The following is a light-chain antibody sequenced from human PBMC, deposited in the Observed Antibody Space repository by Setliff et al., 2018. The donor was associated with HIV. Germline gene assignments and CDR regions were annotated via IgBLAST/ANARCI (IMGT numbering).Light chain of an antibody. CDR2: EVT. CDR3: CSYAGSNDYV. CDR1: SSDVGSYNL. J-gene: IGLJ1*01. V-gene: IGLV2-23*02. Sequence: QSALPQPASVSGSPGQSITTSCTGTSSDVGSYNLVSWYQQHPGKAPKLMIYEVTKRPSGVSNRFSGSKSGNTASLTISGLQAEDEADYFCCSYAGSNDYVFGSGTKGTVL.